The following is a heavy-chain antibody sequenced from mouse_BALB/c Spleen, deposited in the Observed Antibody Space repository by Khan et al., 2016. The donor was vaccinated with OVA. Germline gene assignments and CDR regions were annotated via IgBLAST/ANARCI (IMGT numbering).Heavy chain of an antibody. CDR2: INPDSSTI. Sequence: EVQLVESGGGLVQPGGSVKLSCAASGFTFSRYWMSWVQQTPGQGLEWIGDINPDSSTINYTQSLKDKVIISRDNATNTLYLQLSKLRSEDTELYYCDRCERCDGKAGFDYWGQGTLVTVSA. J-gene: IGHJ3*01. CDR3: DRCERCDGKAGFDY. CDR1: GFTFSRYW. V-gene: IGHV4-1*02.